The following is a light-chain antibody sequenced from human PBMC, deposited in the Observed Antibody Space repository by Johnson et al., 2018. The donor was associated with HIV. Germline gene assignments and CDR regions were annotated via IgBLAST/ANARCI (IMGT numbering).Light chain of an antibody. J-gene: IGLJ1*01. V-gene: IGLV1-51*02. Sequence: QSVLTQPPSVSAAPGQKVTISCSGSSSNIGNNYVSWYQQLPGTAPKLLIYEDNKRPSGITARFSGSKSGTSATLGINGLQTGDEANYYCGTWDTSLTTGGVFGTGTKVTVL. CDR2: EDN. CDR3: GTWDTSLTTGGV. CDR1: SSNIGNNY.